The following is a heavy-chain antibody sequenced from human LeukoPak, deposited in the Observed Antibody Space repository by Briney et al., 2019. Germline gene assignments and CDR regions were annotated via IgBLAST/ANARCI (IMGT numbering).Heavy chain of an antibody. D-gene: IGHD6-19*01. CDR2: IYSGSRT. CDR3: ARVDSGRFYLDY. CDR1: GFTVSSNY. J-gene: IGHJ4*02. V-gene: IGHV3-66*01. Sequence: GGSLRLSCAVSGFTVSSNYMSWARQAPGKGLEWVSIIYSGSRTDYADSVKGRFTISRDNSKDRLHLQMNSLRPEDTAVYYCARVDSGRFYLDYWGQGTLVTVSS.